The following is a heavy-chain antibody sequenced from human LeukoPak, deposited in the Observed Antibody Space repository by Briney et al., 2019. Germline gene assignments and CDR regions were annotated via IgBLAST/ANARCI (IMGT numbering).Heavy chain of an antibody. CDR2: MNPNSGNT. D-gene: IGHD6-13*01. Sequence: GASVTVSCKASGYTFTRYDSNWVRQATGQGLEWMGWMNPNSGNTGYAQKFQGRVTMTRNTSISTAYMELSSLRSEDTAVYYCARRRIAAAGANWFDPWGQGTLVTVSS. CDR1: GYTFTRYD. J-gene: IGHJ5*02. V-gene: IGHV1-8*01. CDR3: ARRRIAAAGANWFDP.